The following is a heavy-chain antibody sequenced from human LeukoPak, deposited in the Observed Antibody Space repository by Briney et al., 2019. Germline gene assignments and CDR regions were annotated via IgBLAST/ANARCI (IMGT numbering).Heavy chain of an antibody. D-gene: IGHD2-21*02. CDR1: GYTFTGYY. CDR3: ARDGLYCGGHCYPDS. Sequence: ASVKVSCKTSGYTFTGYYIHWVRQVPGQGLEWMGRISPNSGDTNSTQKFQGRVTMTRDTSISTAYMELSRLRSDDTAVYYCARDGLYCGGHCYPDSWGQGTLVTVSS. J-gene: IGHJ4*02. CDR2: ISPNSGDT. V-gene: IGHV1-2*06.